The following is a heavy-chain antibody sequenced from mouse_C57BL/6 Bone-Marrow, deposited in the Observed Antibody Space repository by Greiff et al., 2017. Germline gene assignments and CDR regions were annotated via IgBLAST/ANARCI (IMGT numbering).Heavy chain of an antibody. CDR1: GYTFTGYW. CDR3: ASLGSSSYYYAMDY. Sequence: QVQLKESGAELMKPGASVKLSCKATGYTFTGYWIEWVKQRPGHGLEWIGEILPGIGSTNYNEKFKGKATFTADTSSNTAYMQLSSLTTEDSAIYYCASLGSSSYYYAMDYWGQGTSVTVSS. V-gene: IGHV1-9*01. D-gene: IGHD1-1*01. J-gene: IGHJ4*01. CDR2: ILPGIGST.